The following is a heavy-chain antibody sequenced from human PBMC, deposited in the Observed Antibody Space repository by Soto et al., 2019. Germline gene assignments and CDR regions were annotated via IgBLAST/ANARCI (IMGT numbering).Heavy chain of an antibody. Sequence: SETLSLTCAVYGGSFSGYYWTWIRQPPGTGLEWIGEINHSGSTNYNPSLKSRVTISVDTSKNQFSLKLTSVTAADTAVYYCAIDKNSGVIVYWGERKLDTVYS. J-gene: IGHJ4*02. D-gene: IGHD2-15*01. V-gene: IGHV4-34*01. CDR2: INHSGST. CDR3: AIDKNSGVIVY. CDR1: GGSFSGYY.